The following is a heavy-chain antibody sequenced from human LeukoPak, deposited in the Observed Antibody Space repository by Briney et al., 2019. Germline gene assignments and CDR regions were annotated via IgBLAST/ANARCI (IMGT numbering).Heavy chain of an antibody. Sequence: QPGGSLRLSCAASGFTFSSYGMHWVRQAPGKGLKWVAVIWYDGSNKYYADSVKGRFTISRDNSKNTLYLQMNSLRAEDTAVYYCARHVNWDDYGDYWGQGTLVTVSS. V-gene: IGHV3-33*01. D-gene: IGHD1-26*01. CDR3: ARHVNWDDYGDY. CDR2: IWYDGSNK. CDR1: GFTFSSYG. J-gene: IGHJ4*02.